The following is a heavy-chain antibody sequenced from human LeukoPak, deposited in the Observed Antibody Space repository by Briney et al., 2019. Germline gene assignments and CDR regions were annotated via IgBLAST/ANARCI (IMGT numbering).Heavy chain of an antibody. CDR2: INHSGST. Sequence: SETLSLTCAAYGGSFSGYYWSWIRQPPGKGLEWIGEINHSGSTNYNPSLKSRVTISVDTSKNQFSLKLSSVTAADTAVYYCARSSVGALVFQHWGQGTLVTVSS. D-gene: IGHD1-26*01. J-gene: IGHJ1*01. CDR3: ARSSVGALVFQH. CDR1: GGSFSGYY. V-gene: IGHV4-34*01.